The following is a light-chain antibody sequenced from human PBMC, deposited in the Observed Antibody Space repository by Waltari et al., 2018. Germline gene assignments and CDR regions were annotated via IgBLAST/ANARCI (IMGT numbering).Light chain of an antibody. V-gene: IGKV1D-13*01. J-gene: IGKJ1*01. CDR2: YSS. CDR1: QGSNSY. Sequence: IQMTQSPSSLSASVGDRVTITCRASQGSNSYLNWYQQKPGKAPRLLIYYSSRLESGVPSRFSGSGSGTEFTLIISGLQPEDFATYFCQHYNNLPWAFGQGTKVEIK. CDR3: QHYNNLPWA.